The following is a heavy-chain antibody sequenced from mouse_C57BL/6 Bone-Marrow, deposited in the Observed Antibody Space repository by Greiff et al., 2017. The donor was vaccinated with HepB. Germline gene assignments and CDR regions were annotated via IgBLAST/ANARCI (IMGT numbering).Heavy chain of an antibody. CDR3: AREEGLTGTDFDY. D-gene: IGHD4-1*01. CDR1: GYSITSGYY. V-gene: IGHV3-6*01. CDR2: ISYDGSN. J-gene: IGHJ4*01. Sequence: EVQLQQSGPGLVKPSQSLSLTCSVTGYSITSGYYWNWIRQFPGNKLEWMGYISYDGSNNYNPSLKNRISITRDTSKNQFFLKLNSVTTEDTATYYCAREEGLTGTDFDYWGQGTSVTVSS.